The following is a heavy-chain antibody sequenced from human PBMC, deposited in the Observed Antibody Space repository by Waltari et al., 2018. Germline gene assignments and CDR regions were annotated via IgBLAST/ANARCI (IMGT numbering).Heavy chain of an antibody. CDR2: INPNSGGT. V-gene: IGHV1-2*02. Sequence: QVQLVQSGAEVKKPGASVKVSCKASGYTFTAYYMHWVRQAPGQGLEWMGWINPNSGGTNYAQKFQGRVTMTRDTSISTAYMELSRLRSDDTAVYYCARALNLETYYYDSSGLGYWGQGTLVTVSS. J-gene: IGHJ4*02. D-gene: IGHD3-22*01. CDR3: ARALNLETYYYDSSGLGY. CDR1: GYTFTAYY.